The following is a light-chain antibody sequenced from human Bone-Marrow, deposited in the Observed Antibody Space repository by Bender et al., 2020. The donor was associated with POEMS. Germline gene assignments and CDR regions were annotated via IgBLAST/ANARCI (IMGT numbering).Light chain of an antibody. CDR3: CSYAGSYSVV. CDR1: SSDVGGYNY. J-gene: IGLJ2*01. V-gene: IGLV2-11*01. Sequence: QSALTQPRSVSGSPGQSVTISCTGTSSDVGGYNYVSWYQQHPGKAPKLMIYEVNKRPSGVPDRFSGSKSGNTASLTVSGLQAEDEADYHCCSYAGSYSVVFGGGTNLTV. CDR2: EVN.